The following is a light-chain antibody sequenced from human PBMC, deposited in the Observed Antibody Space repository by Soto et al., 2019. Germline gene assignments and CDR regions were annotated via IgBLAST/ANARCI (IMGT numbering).Light chain of an antibody. Sequence: ETVLTQSPATLSLSPGDRATLSCRASESVRSYLAWYQQKPGQAPRLLIYNASKRATGIPARFSGSGSGTDFTLSVSSLEPEDFAIFYCQQRSDWEFTFGRGTRVDIK. CDR3: QQRSDWEFT. J-gene: IGKJ3*01. V-gene: IGKV3-11*01. CDR1: ESVRSY. CDR2: NAS.